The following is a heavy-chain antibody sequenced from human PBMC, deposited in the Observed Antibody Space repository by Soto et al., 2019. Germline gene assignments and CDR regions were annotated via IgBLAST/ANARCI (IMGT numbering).Heavy chain of an antibody. Sequence: SETLSLTCAVYGGSFSGYYWSWIRQPPGKGLEWIGEINHSGSTNYNPSLKSRVTISVDTSKNQFSLKLSSVTAADTAVYYCARSIIAARRTYRPNNWFDPWGQGTLVTVSS. CDR3: ARSIIAARRTYRPNNWFDP. V-gene: IGHV4-34*01. CDR2: INHSGST. J-gene: IGHJ5*02. CDR1: GGSFSGYY. D-gene: IGHD6-6*01.